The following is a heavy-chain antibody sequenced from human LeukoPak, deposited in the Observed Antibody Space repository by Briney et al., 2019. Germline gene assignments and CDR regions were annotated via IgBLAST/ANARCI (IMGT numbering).Heavy chain of an antibody. CDR2: IYPGDSDI. J-gene: IGHJ4*02. CDR1: GYTFTTYW. V-gene: IGHV5-51*01. D-gene: IGHD2/OR15-2a*01. CDR3: ARVMTTLTGFDY. Sequence: GESLKISCKGSGYTFTTYWIGWVRQMPGKGLEWMGIIYPGDSDIRYSPSLQGQVTISADKSISTAYLQWSSLKASDTAMYYCARVMTTLTGFDYWGQGTLVTVSS.